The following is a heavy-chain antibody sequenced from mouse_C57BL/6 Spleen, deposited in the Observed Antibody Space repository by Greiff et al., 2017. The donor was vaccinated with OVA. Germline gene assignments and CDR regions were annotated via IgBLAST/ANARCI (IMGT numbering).Heavy chain of an antibody. CDR3: GRSGVTTVEGDMDY. CDR2: IHPNSGST. V-gene: IGHV1-64*01. Sequence: VQLQQPGAELVKPGASVKLSCKASGYTFTSYWMHWVKQRPGQGLEWLGMIHPNSGSTNYNEKYKSKATLTVDKYSSTAYMQLSSPTSEESAVDFCGRSGVTTVEGDMDYWGQGTTLTVSS. D-gene: IGHD1-1*01. J-gene: IGHJ2*01. CDR1: GYTFTSYW.